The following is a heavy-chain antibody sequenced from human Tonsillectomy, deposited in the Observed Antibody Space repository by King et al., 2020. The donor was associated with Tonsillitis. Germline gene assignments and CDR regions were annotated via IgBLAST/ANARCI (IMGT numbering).Heavy chain of an antibody. Sequence: VQLVESGGGVVQPGRSLRLSCAASGFTFSCYAMHWVRQAPGKGLEWVAVISYDGSDRYYADSVKGRFTISRDNSKNTLYLQMSSLKPEDTAVYYCARDIDDYGDYVGYFDYWGQGTLVTVSS. V-gene: IGHV3-30-3*01. CDR2: ISYDGSDR. CDR1: GFTFSCYA. D-gene: IGHD4-17*01. CDR3: ARDIDDYGDYVGYFDY. J-gene: IGHJ4*02.